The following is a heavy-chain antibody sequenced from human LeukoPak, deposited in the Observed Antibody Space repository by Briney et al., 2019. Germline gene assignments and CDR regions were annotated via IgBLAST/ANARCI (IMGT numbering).Heavy chain of an antibody. CDR2: IQYSGSS. CDR1: GGAISSYY. D-gene: IGHD5-24*01. V-gene: IGHV4-59*01. CDR3: ARGKRWLQSPFDY. J-gene: IGHJ4*02. Sequence: PSETLSLTCTVSGGAISSYYWSWIRQPPGKGLEWIGYIQYSGSSNYNSSLKSRVTISVDTSQNHFSLKVSSVTAADTAVYHCARGKRWLQSPFDYWGQGTLVTVSS.